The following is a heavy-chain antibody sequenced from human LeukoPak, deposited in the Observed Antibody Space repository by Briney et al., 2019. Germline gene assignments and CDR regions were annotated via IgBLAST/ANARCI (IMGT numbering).Heavy chain of an antibody. J-gene: IGHJ5*02. V-gene: IGHV3-48*01. CDR2: ISSSSSTI. D-gene: IGHD2-15*01. Sequence: PGGSLRLSCTAFGFTFSSYSMNWVRQAPGKGLEWVSYISSSSSTIYYADSVKGRFTISRDNAKNSLYLQMNSLRAEDTAVYYCARVNDCSGGSCYSDWFDPWGQGTLVTVSS. CDR1: GFTFSSYS. CDR3: ARVNDCSGGSCYSDWFDP.